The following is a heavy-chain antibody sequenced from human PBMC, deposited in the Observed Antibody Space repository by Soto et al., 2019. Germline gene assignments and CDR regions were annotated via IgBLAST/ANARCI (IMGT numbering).Heavy chain of an antibody. CDR3: ARQAADDYDEYYLDY. CDR1: GGSFSGFY. Sequence: LSLTCAVDGGSFSGFYWTWIRQPPGKGLEYIGEINHSGSTSYNTSLKSRVTMSVDTSKNQFSLNLTSLTAADTAVYYCARQAADDYDEYYLDYWGQGIMVTVYS. D-gene: IGHD4-17*01. CDR2: INHSGST. V-gene: IGHV4-34*01. J-gene: IGHJ4*02.